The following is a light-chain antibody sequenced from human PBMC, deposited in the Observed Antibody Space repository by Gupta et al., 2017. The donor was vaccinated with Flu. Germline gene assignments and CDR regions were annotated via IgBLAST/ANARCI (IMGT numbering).Light chain of an antibody. J-gene: IGKJ2*03. CDR2: AAS. V-gene: IGKV1-39*01. Sequence: DIPISQSPSSLSASVGDRVTITCRASQSISSYLNWYQQKPVKAPKLLIYAASSLQSGVPSRFSGSGSGTDFTLTISSLQPEDFATYYCQQSYSTPRSFGQGTKLEIK. CDR3: QQSYSTPRS. CDR1: QSISSY.